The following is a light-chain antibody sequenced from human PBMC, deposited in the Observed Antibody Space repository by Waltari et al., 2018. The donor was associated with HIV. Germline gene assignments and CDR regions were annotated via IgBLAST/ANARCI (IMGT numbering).Light chain of an antibody. CDR1: STALSGYDY. CDR2: EVN. V-gene: IGLV2-8*01. Sequence: QSALPQPPSASGSLGQSVTISCTGTSTALSGYDYAPWYQQHPGKAPKLLIYEVNKRPSGVPDRFSASRSDNRASLTVSGLQYEDEAEYYCSSYTDFNTPHVFGTGTKVTVL. J-gene: IGLJ1*01. CDR3: SSYTDFNTPHV.